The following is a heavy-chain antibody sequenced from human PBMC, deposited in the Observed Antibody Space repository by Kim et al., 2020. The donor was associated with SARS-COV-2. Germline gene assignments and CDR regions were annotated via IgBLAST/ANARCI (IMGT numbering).Heavy chain of an antibody. V-gene: IGHV3-7*01. CDR3: ARVVRGVVRYYYYYYGMDV. D-gene: IGHD3-10*02. Sequence: GGSLRLSCAASGFTFSSYWMSWVRQAPGKGLEWVANMKQDGSEKYYVDSVKGRFTISRDNAKNSLYLQMNSLRAEDTAVYYCARVVRGVVRYYYYYYGMDVWGQGTTVTVSS. CDR2: MKQDGSEK. J-gene: IGHJ6*02. CDR1: GFTFSSYW.